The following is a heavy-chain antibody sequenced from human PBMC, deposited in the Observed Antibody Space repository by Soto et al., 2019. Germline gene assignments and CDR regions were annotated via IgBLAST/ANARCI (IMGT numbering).Heavy chain of an antibody. CDR1: GFSLNSNGMC. CDR2: IDWDDDK. J-gene: IGHJ6*02. V-gene: IGHV2-70*13. CDR3: ARTSALPLGYPHGMDV. D-gene: IGHD7-27*01. Sequence: SGPTLVNTTQTLTLTCTFSGFSLNSNGMCVNWIRQPPGKALEWLALIDWDDDKYYSTSLKTRLTIYRDTSKNQVVLTMTNMDPVDTATYYCARTSALPLGYPHGMDVWGQGTTVTVSS.